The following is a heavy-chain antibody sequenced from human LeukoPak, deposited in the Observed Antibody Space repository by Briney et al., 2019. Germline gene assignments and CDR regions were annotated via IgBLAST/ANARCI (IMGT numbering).Heavy chain of an antibody. CDR1: GFTFSSYA. CDR3: AKWKYSNSGIDDY. D-gene: IGHD6-6*01. V-gene: IGHV3-23*01. Sequence: GGSLRLSCAASGFTFSSYAMSWVRQVPGKGLEWVSVISGSGDNTYYADSVKGRFTISRDNSKNMLYLRMNSLRAEDTAVYYCAKWKYSNSGIDDYWGQGTLVTVSS. J-gene: IGHJ4*02. CDR2: ISGSGDNT.